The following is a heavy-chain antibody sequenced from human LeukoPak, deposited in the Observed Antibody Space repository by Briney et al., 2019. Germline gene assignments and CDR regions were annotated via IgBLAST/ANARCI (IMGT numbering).Heavy chain of an antibody. CDR1: GFTFSSYE. CDR3: ARVMITMVRGAQPFDY. Sequence: PGGSLRLSCAASGFTFSSYEMNWVRQAPGKGLEWVSYISSSGSTIYYADSVEGRFTISRDNAKNSLYLQMNSLRAEDTAVYYCARVMITMVRGAQPFDYWGQGTLVTVSS. J-gene: IGHJ4*02. V-gene: IGHV3-48*03. CDR2: ISSSGSTI. D-gene: IGHD3-10*01.